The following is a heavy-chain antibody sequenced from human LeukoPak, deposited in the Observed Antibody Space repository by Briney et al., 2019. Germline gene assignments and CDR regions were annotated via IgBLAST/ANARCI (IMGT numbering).Heavy chain of an antibody. V-gene: IGHV4-30-4*08. J-gene: IGHJ4*02. CDR3: ATGGSGSYLFDY. D-gene: IGHD3-10*01. CDR2: IYYSGST. Sequence: SETLSLTCTVSGGSISSGDYYWSWIRQPPGKGLEWIGYIYYSGSTYYNPSLKSRVTISVDTSKNQFSLKLSSVTAADTAVYYCATGGSGSYLFDYWGQGTLVTVSS. CDR1: GGSISSGDYY.